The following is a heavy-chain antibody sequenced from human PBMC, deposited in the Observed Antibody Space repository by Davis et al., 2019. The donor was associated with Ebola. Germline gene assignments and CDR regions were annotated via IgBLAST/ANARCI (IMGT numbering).Heavy chain of an antibody. CDR2: INHSGST. CDR1: GGSFSGYY. D-gene: IGHD2-2*01. J-gene: IGHJ5*02. Sequence: SETLSLTCAVYGGSFSGYYWSWIRQPPGKGLEWIGEINHSGSTNYNPSLKSRVTISVDTSKNQFSLKLSSVTAADTAAYYCARGGVVVVPAFNPWGQGTLVTVSS. CDR3: ARGGVVVVPAFNP. V-gene: IGHV4-34*01.